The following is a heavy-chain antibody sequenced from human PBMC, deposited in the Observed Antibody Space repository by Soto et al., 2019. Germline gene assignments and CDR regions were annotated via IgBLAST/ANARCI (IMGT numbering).Heavy chain of an antibody. CDR3: ARDDELSGAVHYYYYGMDV. Sequence: QVQLVQSGAEVKKPGSSVKVSCKASGGTFSSYAISWVRQAPGQGLEWMGGIIPIFGTANYAQKFQGRVTITADESTSTAYMELSSLRSEETAVYYCARDDELSGAVHYYYYGMDVWGQGTTVPVSS. V-gene: IGHV1-69*01. CDR2: IIPIFGTA. D-gene: IGHD3-16*02. CDR1: GGTFSSYA. J-gene: IGHJ6*02.